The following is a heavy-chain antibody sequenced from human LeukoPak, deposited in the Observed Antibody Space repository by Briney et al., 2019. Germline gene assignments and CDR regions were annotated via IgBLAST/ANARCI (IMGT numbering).Heavy chain of an antibody. D-gene: IGHD6-13*01. Sequence: PGGSLRLSCAASGFAFGTFAMTWVRQAPGKRPEWVSSITNSGSSTYYVDSVRGRFTISRDNSKNTLYLQMFGLRAEDTAVYFCAKYIFSSRSYLDYWGQGTLVTVSS. J-gene: IGHJ4*02. CDR3: AKYIFSSRSYLDY. V-gene: IGHV3-23*01. CDR2: ITNSGSST. CDR1: GFAFGTFA.